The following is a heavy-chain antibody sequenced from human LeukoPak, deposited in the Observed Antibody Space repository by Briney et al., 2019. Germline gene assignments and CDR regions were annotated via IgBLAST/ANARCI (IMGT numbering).Heavy chain of an antibody. CDR1: GFTFSSYA. CDR3: AKDQELWFEPIYYYYGMDV. D-gene: IGHD3-10*01. Sequence: GGSLRLPCAASGFTFSSYAVSWVRQAPGKGLEWVSAISGSGGSTYYADSVKGRFTISRDNSKNTLYLQMNSLRAEDTAVYYCAKDQELWFEPIYYYYGMDVWGQGTTVTVSS. CDR2: ISGSGGST. V-gene: IGHV3-23*01. J-gene: IGHJ6*02.